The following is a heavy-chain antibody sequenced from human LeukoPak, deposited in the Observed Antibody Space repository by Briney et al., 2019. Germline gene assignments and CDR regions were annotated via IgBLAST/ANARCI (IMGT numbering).Heavy chain of an antibody. D-gene: IGHD2-2*01. CDR3: ARGVVPAATNDAFDI. Sequence: GGSLRLSCAASGFTFSSYSMNWVRQAPGKGLEWVSSISSSSSYIYYADSVKGRFTISRDNAKNSLYLQMNSLRAEDTAVYYCARGVVPAATNDAFDIWGQGTMVTVSS. J-gene: IGHJ3*02. CDR2: ISSSSSYI. V-gene: IGHV3-21*01. CDR1: GFTFSSYS.